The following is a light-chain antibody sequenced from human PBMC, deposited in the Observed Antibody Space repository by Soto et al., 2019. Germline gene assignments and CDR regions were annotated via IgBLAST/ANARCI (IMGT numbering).Light chain of an antibody. CDR1: SSDIGPYNY. J-gene: IGLJ1*01. CDR2: EVS. CDR3: SSYTTSTTYV. V-gene: IGLV2-14*01. Sequence: QSSLTHPASLSGSPGQSITISCTGTSSDIGPYNYVSWYQQLPGKAPKLLIFEVSNRPSGVSTRFSGSKSDNTASLIISGLQAEDEADYYCSSYTTSTTYVFGSGTKVTVL.